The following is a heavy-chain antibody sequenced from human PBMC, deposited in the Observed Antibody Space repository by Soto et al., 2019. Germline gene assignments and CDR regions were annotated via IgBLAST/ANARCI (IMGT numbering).Heavy chain of an antibody. V-gene: IGHV5-51*01. J-gene: IGHJ6*02. D-gene: IGHD3-22*01. Sequence: PGESLKISCXGSGYSFTSYWIGWVRQMPGKGLEWMGIIYPGDSDTRYSPSFQGQVTISADKSISTAYLQWSSLKASDTAMYYCARLPQHDSWGYGMDVWGQGTTVTVSS. CDR3: ARLPQHDSWGYGMDV. CDR1: GYSFTSYW. CDR2: IYPGDSDT.